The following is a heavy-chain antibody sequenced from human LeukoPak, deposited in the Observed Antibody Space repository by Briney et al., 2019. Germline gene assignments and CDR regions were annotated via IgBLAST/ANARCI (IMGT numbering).Heavy chain of an antibody. J-gene: IGHJ4*02. Sequence: SETLSLTCIVSGGSINSYYWSWIRQFPGRGLEWIGYIYPSGSTNYNPSLMSRVTMSVDTSKNQFSLRLSSVTAADTAVYYCARDPGYCSGGNCYVIDYFDYWGPGTLVTVSS. CDR3: ARDPGYCSGGNCYVIDYFDY. V-gene: IGHV4-59*12. CDR2: IYPSGST. D-gene: IGHD2-15*01. CDR1: GGSINSYY.